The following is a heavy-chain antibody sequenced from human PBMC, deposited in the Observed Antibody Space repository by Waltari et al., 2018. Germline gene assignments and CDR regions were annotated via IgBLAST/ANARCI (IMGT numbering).Heavy chain of an antibody. CDR3: AKGSDH. V-gene: IGHV3-23*01. J-gene: IGHJ4*02. CDR2: IRGSGGTT. CDR1: GFTFSTYS. Sequence: EVQLLESGGGLVQPGGSLRLSCSASGFTFSTYSMYWVRQAPGKGLEWCSEIRGSGGTTNYIESVKGRFTISRDNSKNILYLQMNSLRAEDTGVYYCAKGSDHWGQGTLVTVSS.